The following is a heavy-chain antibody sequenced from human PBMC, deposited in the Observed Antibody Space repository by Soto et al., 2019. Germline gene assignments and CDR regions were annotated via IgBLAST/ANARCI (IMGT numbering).Heavy chain of an antibody. J-gene: IGHJ6*02. V-gene: IGHV4-34*01. CDR3: ARSRYCSSTSCYTMGYYYYYYGMDV. D-gene: IGHD2-2*02. CDR1: GGSFSGYY. Sequence: PSETLSLTCAVYGGSFSGYYWSWIRQPPGKGLEWIGEINHSGSTNYNPSLKSRVTISVDTSKNQFSLKLSSVTAADTAAYYCARSRYCSSTSCYTMGYYYYYYGMDVWGQGTTVTVSS. CDR2: INHSGST.